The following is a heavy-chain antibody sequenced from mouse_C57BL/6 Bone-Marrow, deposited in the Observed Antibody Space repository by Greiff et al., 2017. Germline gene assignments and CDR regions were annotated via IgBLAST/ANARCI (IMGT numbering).Heavy chain of an antibody. CDR2: IYPRDGST. D-gene: IGHD1-1*01. V-gene: IGHV1-78*01. J-gene: IGHJ1*03. Sequence: VQLQQSDAELVKPGASVKISCKASGYTFTDHTIHWMKQRPEQGLEWIGDIYPRDGSTKYNEKFKGKATLTAERSSSTAYLQLNSLTSEDSAVYFCARNYGSSYRVDVWGTGTTVTVSS. CDR3: ARNYGSSYRVDV. CDR1: GYTFTDHT.